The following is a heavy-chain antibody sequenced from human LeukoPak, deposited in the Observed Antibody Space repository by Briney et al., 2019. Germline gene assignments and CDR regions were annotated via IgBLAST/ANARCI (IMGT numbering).Heavy chain of an antibody. J-gene: IGHJ5*02. D-gene: IGHD3-3*01. CDR1: GFTFSSYG. V-gene: IGHV3-30*02. Sequence: GGSLRLSCGASGFTFSSYGMHWVRQAPGKGLEWVAFIRYDGSNKYYADSVKGRFTISRDNSKNTLYLQMNSLRAEDTAVYYCAKDRTIFGVVNWFDPWGQGTLVTVSS. CDR2: IRYDGSNK. CDR3: AKDRTIFGVVNWFDP.